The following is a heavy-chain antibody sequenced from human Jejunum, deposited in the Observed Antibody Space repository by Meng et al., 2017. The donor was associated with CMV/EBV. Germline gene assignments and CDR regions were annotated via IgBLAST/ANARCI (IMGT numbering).Heavy chain of an antibody. CDR2: INPNTGGT. Sequence: GSCKASGYTLGAYYPHWVRQATGQGREWMGWINPNTGGTKYAEKFQGRVTMTRDTSINTAYMELTRLRSDDTAVYYCARDTVHDYWGQGTLVTVSS. CDR1: GYTLGAYY. V-gene: IGHV1-2*02. CDR3: ARDTVHDY. J-gene: IGHJ4*02. D-gene: IGHD2-8*02.